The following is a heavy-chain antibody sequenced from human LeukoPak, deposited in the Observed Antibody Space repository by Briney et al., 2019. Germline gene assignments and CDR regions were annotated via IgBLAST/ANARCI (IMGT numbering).Heavy chain of an antibody. CDR2: INPSGGST. J-gene: IGHJ5*02. CDR3: ARAGVPAATIRTNWFDP. Sequence: ASVKVSCKASGYTFTSYYMHWVRQAPGQGLEWMGIINPSGGSTSYAQKFQGRVTMTRDMSTSTVYMELSSLRSEDTAVYYCARAGVPAATIRTNWFDPWGQGTLVTVSS. D-gene: IGHD2-2*01. CDR1: GYTFTSYY. V-gene: IGHV1-46*01.